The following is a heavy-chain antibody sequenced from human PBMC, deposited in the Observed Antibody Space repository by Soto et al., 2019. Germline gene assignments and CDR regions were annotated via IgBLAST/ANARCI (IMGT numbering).Heavy chain of an antibody. Sequence: ASVKVSCKASGYTFTSYGISWVRQAPGQGLEWMGWISPYNGNTNYAQKLQGRVTMTTDTSISTAYMELSRLRSDDTAVYYCAKSGAARPGYFDYWGQGTLVTVSS. J-gene: IGHJ4*02. CDR2: ISPYNGNT. CDR1: GYTFTSYG. CDR3: AKSGAARPGYFDY. D-gene: IGHD6-6*01. V-gene: IGHV1-18*01.